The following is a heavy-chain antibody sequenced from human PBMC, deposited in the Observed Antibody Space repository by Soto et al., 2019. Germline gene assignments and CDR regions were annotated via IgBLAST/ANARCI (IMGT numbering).Heavy chain of an antibody. CDR1: GGSFSGYY. CDR2: INHSGST. D-gene: IGHD2-2*01. V-gene: IGHV4-34*01. CDR3: ARVYCSSTSCYNWFDP. Sequence: QVQLQQWGAGLLKPSETLSLTCAVYGGSFSGYYWSWIRQPPGKGLEWIGEINHSGSTNYNPSLKSRVTVSVDKSKTPLSLKLSSVTAADTAVYYCARVYCSSTSCYNWFDPWGQGTLVTVSS. J-gene: IGHJ5*02.